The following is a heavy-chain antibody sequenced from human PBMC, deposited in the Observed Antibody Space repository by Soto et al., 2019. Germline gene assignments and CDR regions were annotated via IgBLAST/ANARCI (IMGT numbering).Heavy chain of an antibody. CDR1: GGSISSYY. Sequence: QVQLQESGPGLVKPSETLSLTCTVSGGSISSYYWRWIRQSPGKGLEWLGYIYYSGSTKYNPSLKSRVTISVDTSKNQFSLKLSSVTAADTAVYYCARGRGDTAMAWYYWGQGTLVTVSS. D-gene: IGHD5-18*01. CDR2: IYYSGST. CDR3: ARGRGDTAMAWYY. V-gene: IGHV4-59*01. J-gene: IGHJ4*02.